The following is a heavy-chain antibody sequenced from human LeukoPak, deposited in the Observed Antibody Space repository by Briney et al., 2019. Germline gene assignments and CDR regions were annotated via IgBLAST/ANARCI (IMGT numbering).Heavy chain of an antibody. CDR1: GFTFSSYA. Sequence: PGRSLRLSCAASGFTFSSYAMHWVRQGPGKGLEWVAVISYEGSNKYYADSVKGRFAISRDNSKNTLYLQMNSLRAEDTAVYYCARARDSGSYFDYWGQGTLVTVSS. CDR3: ARARDSGSYFDY. J-gene: IGHJ4*02. CDR2: ISYEGSNK. D-gene: IGHD1-26*01. V-gene: IGHV3-30*09.